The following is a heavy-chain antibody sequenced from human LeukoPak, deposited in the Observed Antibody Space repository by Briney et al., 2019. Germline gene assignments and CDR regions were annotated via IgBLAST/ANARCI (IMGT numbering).Heavy chain of an antibody. CDR3: ARSVWFGELGD. CDR1: GGSFSGYY. D-gene: IGHD3-10*01. CDR2: INHSGST. Sequence: PSETLSLTCAVYGGSFSGYYWSWIRQPPGKGLEWIGEINHSGSTNYNPSLKSRVTISVDTPKNQFSLKLSSVTAADTAVYYCARSVWFGELGDWGQGTLVTVSS. V-gene: IGHV4-34*01. J-gene: IGHJ4*02.